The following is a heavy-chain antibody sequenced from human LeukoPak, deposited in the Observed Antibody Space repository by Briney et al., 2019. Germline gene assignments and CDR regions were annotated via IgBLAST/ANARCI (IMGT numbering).Heavy chain of an antibody. CDR1: GGSIRSDIYY. Sequence: SETLSLTCTVSGGSIRSDIYYWNWIRQPAGKGLEWIGRLYTSGSTNYNPSLQSRVTISVDMSKNQLSLTLTSVTAADTAVYYCARNQQFYYYMDVWGKGTTVTVSS. CDR2: LYTSGST. J-gene: IGHJ6*03. CDR3: ARNQQFYYYMDV. D-gene: IGHD6-13*01. V-gene: IGHV4-61*02.